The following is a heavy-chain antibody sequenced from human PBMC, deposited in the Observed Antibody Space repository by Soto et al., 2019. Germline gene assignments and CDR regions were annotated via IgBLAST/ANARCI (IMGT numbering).Heavy chain of an antibody. V-gene: IGHV5-10-1*01. Sequence: PGESLKISCKGSGYSFTSYWISWVRQMPGKGLEWMGRIDPSDSYTNYSPSFQGHVTISADKSISTAYLQWSSLKASDTAMYYCAVDYSNYVGVFVGMDVWGQGTTVTVSS. CDR2: IDPSDSYT. CDR3: AVDYSNYVGVFVGMDV. CDR1: GYSFTSYW. J-gene: IGHJ6*02. D-gene: IGHD4-4*01.